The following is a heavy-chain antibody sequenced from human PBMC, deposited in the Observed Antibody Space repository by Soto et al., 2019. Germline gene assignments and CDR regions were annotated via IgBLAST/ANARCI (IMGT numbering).Heavy chain of an antibody. Sequence: QVQLVQSGAEVKKPGASVKVSCKASGYTFTSYYMHWVRQAPGQGLEWMGIINPSGGSTSYAQKCQGRVTMTRDTSTSTVYMGLSSLRSEDTAVYYCARHPLGGTMPVDYWGQGTLVTVSS. D-gene: IGHD1-1*01. CDR2: INPSGGST. J-gene: IGHJ4*02. CDR3: ARHPLGGTMPVDY. V-gene: IGHV1-46*01. CDR1: GYTFTSYY.